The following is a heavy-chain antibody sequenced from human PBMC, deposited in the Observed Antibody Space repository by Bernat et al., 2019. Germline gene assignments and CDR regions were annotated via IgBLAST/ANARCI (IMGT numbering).Heavy chain of an antibody. D-gene: IGHD2-2*01. CDR1: GFRFSSYG. Sequence: QVQLVESGGGVVQPGRSLRLSCAASGFRFSSYGMHWVRQFPGKGLEWVAVISYDGSNEDYVDSVKGRFTISRDNFRNTLYLQMNSLRAGDTAVYYCAKDSKGQYCSSTSCQRDYYYYYMDVWGKGTTVTVSS. CDR2: ISYDGSNE. J-gene: IGHJ6*03. V-gene: IGHV3-30*18. CDR3: AKDSKGQYCSSTSCQRDYYYYYMDV.